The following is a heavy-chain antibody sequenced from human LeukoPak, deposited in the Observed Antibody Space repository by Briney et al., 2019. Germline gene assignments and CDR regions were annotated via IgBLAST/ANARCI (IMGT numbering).Heavy chain of an antibody. CDR1: GGSFSSYY. V-gene: IGHV4-59*01. J-gene: IGHJ4*02. Sequence: NTSETLSLTCAVYGGSFSSYYWSWIRQPPGKGLEWIGYIYYSGSTNYNPSLKSRVTISVETSKNQFSLKLSSVTAADTAVYYCARVTGYMIEDYFDYWGQGTLVTVSS. CDR2: IYYSGST. CDR3: ARVTGYMIEDYFDY. D-gene: IGHD3-22*01.